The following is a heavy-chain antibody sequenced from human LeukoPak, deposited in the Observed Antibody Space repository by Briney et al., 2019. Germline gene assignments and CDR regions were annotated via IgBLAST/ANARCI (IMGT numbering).Heavy chain of an antibody. CDR2: IPNDGSNK. D-gene: IGHD6-19*01. CDR1: GFTFSSYG. V-gene: IGHV3-30*18. Sequence: GGSLRLSCAASGFTFSSYGMHWVRQAPGKGLEWVALIPNDGSNKYYADSVKGRFTISRDNSKNTLYLQMNSLRAEDTAVYYCAKHSSGIAVAGTVQYWGQGTLVTVSS. CDR3: AKHSSGIAVAGTVQY. J-gene: IGHJ4*02.